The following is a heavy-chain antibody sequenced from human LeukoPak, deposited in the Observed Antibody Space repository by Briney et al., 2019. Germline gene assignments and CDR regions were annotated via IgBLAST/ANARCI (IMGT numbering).Heavy chain of an antibody. CDR1: GYTFTSYA. CDR2: INTNTGNP. J-gene: IGHJ4*02. V-gene: IGHV7-4-1*02. D-gene: IGHD5-18*01. CDR3: AREAYSSAYYFDY. Sequence: GASVKVSCKASGYTFTSYAMYWVRQAPGQGLEWMGLINTNTGNPSYARGFTGRFVFSLDTSVSTAYLQISSLKAEDTAVYYCAREAYSSAYYFDYWGQGTLVTVSS.